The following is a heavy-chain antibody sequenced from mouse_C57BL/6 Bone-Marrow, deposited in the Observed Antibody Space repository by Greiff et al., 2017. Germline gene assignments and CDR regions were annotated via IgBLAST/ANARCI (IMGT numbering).Heavy chain of an antibody. CDR3: ASPRIYYDYDGFAY. J-gene: IGHJ3*01. D-gene: IGHD2-4*01. CDR2: IYPRSGNT. CDR1: GYTFTSYG. Sequence: QVQLQQSGAELARPGASVKLSCKASGYTFTSYGISWVKQRTGQGLEWIGEIYPRSGNTYYNEKFKGKATLTAEKSSSTAYMELRSLTSEDSAVYFCASPRIYYDYDGFAYWGQGTLVTVSA. V-gene: IGHV1-81*01.